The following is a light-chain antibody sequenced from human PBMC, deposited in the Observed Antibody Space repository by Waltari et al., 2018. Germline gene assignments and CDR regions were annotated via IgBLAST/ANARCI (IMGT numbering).Light chain of an antibody. V-gene: IGLV3-1*01. Sequence: SFELTQPPSLSVSPGQTASITCPGDQLENKYVYWYQQKPGRSPVLVIHEDTQRPSGIPERFSGSNYGNTAILTISGTRAIDEADYYCQTWDSRIVVFGGGTKVTVL. CDR1: QLENKY. J-gene: IGLJ3*02. CDR3: QTWDSRIVV. CDR2: EDT.